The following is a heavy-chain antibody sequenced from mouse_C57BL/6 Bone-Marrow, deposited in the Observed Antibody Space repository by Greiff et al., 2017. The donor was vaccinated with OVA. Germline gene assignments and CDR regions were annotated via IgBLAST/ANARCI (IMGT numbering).Heavy chain of an antibody. Sequence: GGGLVQPNGSLKLSCAASGFSFNTYAMNWVRQAPGKGLEWVARIRSKSNNYATYYADSVKDRFTISRDDSESMLYLQKNNMKTEDTAMYYSLRQGGITTVVANDCYFDYWGQGTTLTVSS. CDR3: LRQGGITTVVANDCYFDY. D-gene: IGHD1-1*01. J-gene: IGHJ2*01. CDR1: GFSFNTYA. V-gene: IGHV10-1*01. CDR2: IRSKSNNYAT.